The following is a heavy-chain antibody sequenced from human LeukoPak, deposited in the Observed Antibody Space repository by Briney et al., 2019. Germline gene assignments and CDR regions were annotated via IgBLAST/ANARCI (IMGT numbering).Heavy chain of an antibody. D-gene: IGHD3-9*01. CDR2: ISGSGGST. V-gene: IGHV3-23*01. Sequence: GGSLRLSCAASGFTFSSYAMSWVRQAPGKGLEWVSAISGSGGSTYYADSVKGRFTISRDNSKNTLYLQMNSLRAEDTAVYYCAKDFNPIRYPGYYGMDVWGKGTTVTVSS. CDR3: AKDFNPIRYPGYYGMDV. CDR1: GFTFSSYA. J-gene: IGHJ6*04.